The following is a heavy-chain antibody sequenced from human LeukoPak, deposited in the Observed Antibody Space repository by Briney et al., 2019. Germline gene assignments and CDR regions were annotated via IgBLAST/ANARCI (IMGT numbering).Heavy chain of an antibody. D-gene: IGHD6-19*01. V-gene: IGHV3-30*03. J-gene: IGHJ6*02. Sequence: PGGSLRLSCAASGFTLSIYWMSWVRQAPGKGLEWVAVISYGGSNKYYADSVKGRFTISRDNSKNTLYLQMNSLRAEDTAVYYCARSSGWPYYYYGMDVWGQGTTVTVSS. CDR3: ARSSGWPYYYYGMDV. CDR2: ISYGGSNK. CDR1: GFTLSIYW.